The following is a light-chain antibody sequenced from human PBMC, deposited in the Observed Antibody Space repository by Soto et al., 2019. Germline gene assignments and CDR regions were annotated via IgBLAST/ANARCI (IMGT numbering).Light chain of an antibody. V-gene: IGKV3-11*01. CDR3: QQRGDWPLYT. J-gene: IGKJ2*01. CDR2: DAS. Sequence: EIVLTQSPATLSLSPGERATLSCRASQRVRSYLAWYQQKPGQAPRLLLYDASNRATGIPARFSGSGSGTDFTLTISSIEPEDFALYYCQQRGDWPLYTFGQGTRLEIK. CDR1: QRVRSY.